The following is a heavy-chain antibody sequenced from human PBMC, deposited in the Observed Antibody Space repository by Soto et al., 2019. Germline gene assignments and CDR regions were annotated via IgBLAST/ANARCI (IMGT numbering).Heavy chain of an antibody. D-gene: IGHD3-10*01. CDR3: AKNGPWFGELSPLDY. CDR1: GFTFSSYA. J-gene: IGHJ4*02. V-gene: IGHV3-23*01. Sequence: PGGSLRLSCAASGFTFSSYAMSWVRQAPGKGLEWVSAISGSGGSTYYPDSVKGRFTISRDNSKNTLYLQMNSLRVEDTAVFFCAKNGPWFGELSPLDYWGQGPQVTVSS. CDR2: ISGSGGST.